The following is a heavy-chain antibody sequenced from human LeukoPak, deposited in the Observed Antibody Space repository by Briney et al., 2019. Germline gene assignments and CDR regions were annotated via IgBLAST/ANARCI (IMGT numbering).Heavy chain of an antibody. CDR2: ISSNGGST. CDR1: GFTFSSYA. Sequence: GGSLRLSCAASGFTFSSYAMHWVRQAPGKGLEYVSAISSNGGSTYYANSVKGRFTISRDNSKNTLYLQMGSLRAEDMAVYYCATYSSLNAREFQHWGQGTLVTVSS. D-gene: IGHD3-22*01. CDR3: ATYSSLNAREFQH. J-gene: IGHJ1*01. V-gene: IGHV3-64*01.